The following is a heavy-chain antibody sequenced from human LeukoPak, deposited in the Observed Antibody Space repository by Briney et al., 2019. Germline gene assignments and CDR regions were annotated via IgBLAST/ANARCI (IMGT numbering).Heavy chain of an antibody. D-gene: IGHD2-21*02. V-gene: IGHV3-23*01. Sequence: PGGSLRLSCAASGFTFSNFAMSWVRQAPGKGLEWVSGISGSGGSAYYADSVKGRFTISRDNSKNTLYLQMISLRAEDTAIYFCARDDHIVVVTALDYWGQGTRVTVSS. J-gene: IGHJ4*02. CDR1: GFTFSNFA. CDR3: ARDDHIVVVTALDY. CDR2: ISGSGGSA.